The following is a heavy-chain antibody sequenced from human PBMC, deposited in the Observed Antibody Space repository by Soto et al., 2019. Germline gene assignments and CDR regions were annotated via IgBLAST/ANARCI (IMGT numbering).Heavy chain of an antibody. V-gene: IGHV4-59*01. CDR1: GGSISSYY. Sequence: SETLSLTCTVSGGSISSYYWSWIRQPPGKGLEWIGYIYYSGSTNYNPSLKSRVTISVDTSKNQFSLKLSSVTAADTAVYYCARAGYYYDSSGYTLGAFDIWGQGTMVTVSS. J-gene: IGHJ3*02. CDR2: IYYSGST. D-gene: IGHD3-22*01. CDR3: ARAGYYYDSSGYTLGAFDI.